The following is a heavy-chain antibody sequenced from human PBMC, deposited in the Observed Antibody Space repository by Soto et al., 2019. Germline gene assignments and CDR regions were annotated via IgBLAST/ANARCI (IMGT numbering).Heavy chain of an antibody. CDR3: AKAYTDYIGGSPDAFDI. Sequence: GGSLRLSCAASGFTFDDYAMHWVRQAPGKGLEWVSGISWNSGSIGYADSVKGRFTISRDNAKNSLYLQMNSLRAEDTALYYCAKAYTDYIGGSPDAFDIRAQGKLVTVS. CDR1: GFTFDDYA. CDR2: ISWNSGSI. V-gene: IGHV3-9*01. J-gene: IGHJ3*02. D-gene: IGHD3-16*01.